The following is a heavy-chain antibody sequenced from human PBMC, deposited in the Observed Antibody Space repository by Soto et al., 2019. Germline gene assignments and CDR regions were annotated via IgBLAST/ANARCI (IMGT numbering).Heavy chain of an antibody. J-gene: IGHJ4*02. D-gene: IGHD3-9*01. V-gene: IGHV3-30*18. CDR3: SKDLQEYDIPLVF. Sequence: GGSLRLSCAASGFTFSSYGMHWVRQAPGKGLEWVAVISYDGSNKYYADSVKGRFTISRDNSKNTLYLQMSSLRAEDTAVYYCSKDLQEYDIPLVFWGPGILGTVFS. CDR2: ISYDGSNK. CDR1: GFTFSSYG.